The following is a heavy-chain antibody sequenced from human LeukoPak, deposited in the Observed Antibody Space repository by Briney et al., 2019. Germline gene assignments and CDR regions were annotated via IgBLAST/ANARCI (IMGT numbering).Heavy chain of an antibody. CDR3: AKDYSSSWYYGYYYYYGMDV. J-gene: IGHJ6*02. D-gene: IGHD6-13*01. Sequence: GGSLRLPCAASGFTFSSYAMSWVRQAPGKGLEWVSAISGSGGSTYYADSVKGRFTISRDNSKNTLYLQMNSLRAEDTAVYYCAKDYSSSWYYGYYYYYGMDVWGQGTTVTVSS. CDR2: ISGSGGST. V-gene: IGHV3-23*01. CDR1: GFTFSSYA.